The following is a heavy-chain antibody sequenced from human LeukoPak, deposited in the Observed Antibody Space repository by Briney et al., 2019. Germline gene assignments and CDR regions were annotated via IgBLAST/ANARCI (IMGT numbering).Heavy chain of an antibody. CDR1: GFTFDDYA. Sequence: GGSLRLSCAASGFTFDDYAMHWVRQAPGKGLEGVSVISWNSGSLGYADSVKGRFTISRDNAKNSLYLQMNSLRAEDTALYYCAKDITPDYGDYGLGFDYWGQGTLVTVSS. J-gene: IGHJ4*02. CDR3: AKDITPDYGDYGLGFDY. D-gene: IGHD4-17*01. V-gene: IGHV3-9*01. CDR2: ISWNSGSL.